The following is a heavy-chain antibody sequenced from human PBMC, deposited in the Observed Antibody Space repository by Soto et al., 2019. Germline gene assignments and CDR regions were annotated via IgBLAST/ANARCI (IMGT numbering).Heavy chain of an antibody. V-gene: IGHV3-23*01. CDR1: GFTFNTYG. CDR2: ISNNGYDT. J-gene: IGHJ3*02. CDR3: AHPRGYGVFDAVDI. Sequence: GGSLRLSCVASGFTFNTYGMHWVRQAPGKGLEWVSAISNNGYDTYYAESVRGRFTISRDNSINTLYLQMSRLRTEDTAVYYCAHPRGYGVFDAVDIWGQGTMVTVSS. D-gene: IGHD4-17*01.